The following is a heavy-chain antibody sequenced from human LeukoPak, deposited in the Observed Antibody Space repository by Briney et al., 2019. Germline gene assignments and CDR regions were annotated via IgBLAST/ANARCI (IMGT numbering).Heavy chain of an antibody. CDR1: GGSFSGYY. D-gene: IGHD2-2*01. J-gene: IGHJ5*02. V-gene: IGHV4-34*01. Sequence: SETLSLTCAVYGGSFSGYYWSWIRQPPGKGLEWIGEINHSGSTNYNPSLKSRVTISVDTSKNQFSLKLSSVTAADTAVYYCAGAGGPCSSTSCYPALHWFDPWGQGTLVTVSS. CDR3: AGAGGPCSSTSCYPALHWFDP. CDR2: INHSGST.